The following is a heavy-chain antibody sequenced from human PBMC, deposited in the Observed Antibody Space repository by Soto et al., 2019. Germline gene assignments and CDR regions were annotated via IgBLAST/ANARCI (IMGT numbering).Heavy chain of an antibody. D-gene: IGHD3-22*01. CDR2: IIPIFGTA. CDR3: ARDSAPITMIVMAFDY. V-gene: IGHV1-69*13. Sequence: ASVKVSCKASGGTFSSYAISWVRQAPGQGLEWMGGIIPIFGTANYAQKFQGRVTITADESTSTAYMELSSLRSEDTAVYYCARDSAPITMIVMAFDYWGQGTLVTVSS. CDR1: GGTFSSYA. J-gene: IGHJ4*02.